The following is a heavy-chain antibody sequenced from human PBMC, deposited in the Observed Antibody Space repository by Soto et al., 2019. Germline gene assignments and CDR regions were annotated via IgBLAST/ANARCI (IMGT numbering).Heavy chain of an antibody. CDR1: GGTFSSYA. Sequence: ASVKVSCKASGGTFSSYAISWVRQAPGQGLEWMGGIIPIFGTANYAQKFQGRVTITADESTSTAYMELSSLRSEDTAVYYCARGRITIFGVVRTGYYYYGMDVWGQGTTVTVYS. CDR3: ARGRITIFGVVRTGYYYYGMDV. V-gene: IGHV1-69*13. CDR2: IIPIFGTA. J-gene: IGHJ6*02. D-gene: IGHD3-3*01.